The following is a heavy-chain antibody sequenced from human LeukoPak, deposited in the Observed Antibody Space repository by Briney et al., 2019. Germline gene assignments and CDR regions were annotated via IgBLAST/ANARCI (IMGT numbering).Heavy chain of an antibody. D-gene: IGHD5-12*01. CDR3: ARGIMATNWIYYYYNYMDV. CDR1: GYTFTSYD. CDR2: INPNSGGT. J-gene: IGHJ6*03. V-gene: IGHV1-2*02. Sequence: GASVKVSCKASGYTFTSYDINWVRQATGQGLEWMGWINPNSGGTNSAQKFQGRVTMTRDTSISTAYMVLSRLRSDDTAVYYCARGIMATNWIYYYYNYMDVWVKGTTVTVSS.